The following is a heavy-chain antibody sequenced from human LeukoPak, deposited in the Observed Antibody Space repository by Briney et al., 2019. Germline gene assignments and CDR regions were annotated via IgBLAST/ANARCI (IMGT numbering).Heavy chain of an antibody. Sequence: GGSLRLSCAASGFTFSSYSMSWVRQAPGKGLEWVSYISSSSSTIYYADSVKGRFTISRDNAKNSLYLQMNSLRAEDTAVYYCARDGRAAEDYWGQGSLVTVSS. CDR2: ISSSSSTI. V-gene: IGHV3-48*04. D-gene: IGHD6-13*01. CDR3: ARDGRAAEDY. J-gene: IGHJ4*02. CDR1: GFTFSSYS.